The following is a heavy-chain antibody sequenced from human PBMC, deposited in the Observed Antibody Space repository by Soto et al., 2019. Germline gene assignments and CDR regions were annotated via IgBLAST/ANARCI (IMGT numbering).Heavy chain of an antibody. D-gene: IGHD3-10*01. CDR2: IKMDASEK. CDR3: ARALFSPSLVRGRSSDFDY. CDR1: GSTFGSYW. J-gene: IGHJ4*02. Sequence: GGSLRLSCAASGSTFGSYWMSWVRQAPGKGLEWLATIKMDASEKKYVDSVKGRFTMSRDNAKNSLYLQMDSLRAEDTAVYYCARALFSPSLVRGRSSDFDYWGQGTLVTVSS. V-gene: IGHV3-7*01.